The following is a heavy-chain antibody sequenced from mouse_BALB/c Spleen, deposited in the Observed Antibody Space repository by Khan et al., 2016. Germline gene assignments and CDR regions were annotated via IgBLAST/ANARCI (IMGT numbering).Heavy chain of an antibody. D-gene: IGHD1-2*01. V-gene: IGHV4-1*02. J-gene: IGHJ3*01. CDR1: GFDFSRYW. Sequence: EVKLLESGGGLVQPGGSLKLSCAASGFDFSRYWMSWVRQAPGKGLEWIGEINPDSSTINYTPSLKDKFIISRDNAKNTLYLQMSRVRSEDTALYYWARRAFENYGAWFVYWGQGTLVTVSA. CDR2: INPDSSTI. CDR3: ARRAFENYGAWFVY.